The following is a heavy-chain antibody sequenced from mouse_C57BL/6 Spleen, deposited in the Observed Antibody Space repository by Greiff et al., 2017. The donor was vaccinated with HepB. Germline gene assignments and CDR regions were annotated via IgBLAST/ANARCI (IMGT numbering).Heavy chain of an antibody. Sequence: EVQLVESGGGLVKPGGSLKLSCAASGFTFSDYGMHWVRQAPEKGLEWVAYISSGSSTIYYADTVKGRFTISRDNAKNTLFLQMTSLRSGDTAMYYCARGGHYYAMDYWGQGTSVTVSS. CDR2: ISSGSSTI. V-gene: IGHV5-17*01. CDR3: ARGGHYYAMDY. J-gene: IGHJ4*01. CDR1: GFTFSDYG.